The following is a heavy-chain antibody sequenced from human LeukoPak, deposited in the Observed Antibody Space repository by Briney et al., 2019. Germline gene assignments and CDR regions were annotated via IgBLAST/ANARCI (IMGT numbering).Heavy chain of an antibody. CDR2: ILHSGSS. V-gene: IGHV4-30-2*01. Sequence: KASETLSLTCAVSGDSISSGDYSGSWIRQPSGKGLEWIGYILHSGSSYYYPSLKSRVTISVDKSKNQFSLRLTPVPAADTAVYYCARELWFVNAPGSWFDPWGQGTLVTVSS. J-gene: IGHJ5*02. CDR1: GDSISSGDYS. D-gene: IGHD3-10*01. CDR3: ARELWFVNAPGSWFDP.